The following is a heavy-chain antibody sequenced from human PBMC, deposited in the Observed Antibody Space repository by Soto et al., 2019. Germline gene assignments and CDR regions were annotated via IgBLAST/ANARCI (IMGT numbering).Heavy chain of an antibody. CDR3: AKEGKTLGEGFY. D-gene: IGHD1-26*01. J-gene: IGHJ4*02. CDR1: GFTFDQYG. Sequence: QVRLVESGGGVVQPGRSLRLSCAGSGFTFDQYGMHWIRQAPGKGLEWVAVISYNGPNEYYIDSVRGRFNISRDNSKNTLFLEMNSLRPEDTAIYYCAKEGKTLGEGFYGGQGTLVIVSS. CDR2: ISYNGPNE. V-gene: IGHV3-30*18.